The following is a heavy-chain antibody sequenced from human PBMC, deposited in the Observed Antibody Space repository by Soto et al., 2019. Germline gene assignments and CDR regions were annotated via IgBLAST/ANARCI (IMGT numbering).Heavy chain of an antibody. CDR3: ARDFVAAAGYRYNWCDP. CDR2: ISYDGSNK. J-gene: IGHJ5*02. D-gene: IGHD6-13*01. V-gene: IGHV3-30-3*01. CDR1: GFTFSSYA. Sequence: QVQLVESGGGVVQPGRSLRLSCAASGFTFSSYAMHWVRQAPGKGLEWVAVISYDGSNKYYADSVKGRFTISRDNSKNXXYLQMNSLRAEDTAVYYCARDFVAAAGYRYNWCDPWGQGTLVTVSS.